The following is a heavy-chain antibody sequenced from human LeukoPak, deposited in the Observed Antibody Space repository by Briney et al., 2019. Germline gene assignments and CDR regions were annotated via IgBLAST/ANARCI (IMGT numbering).Heavy chain of an antibody. CDR1: GFTFSSYS. Sequence: GGSLRLSCAASGFTFSSYSMNWVRQAPGKGLEWVSSISSSSSYIYYADSVKGRFTISRDNAKNSLYLQMNSLRAEDTAVYYCARDYDILTGYYDYYGMDVWGQGTTVTVSS. CDR3: ARDYDILTGYYDYYGMDV. D-gene: IGHD3-9*01. J-gene: IGHJ6*02. CDR2: ISSSSSYI. V-gene: IGHV3-21*01.